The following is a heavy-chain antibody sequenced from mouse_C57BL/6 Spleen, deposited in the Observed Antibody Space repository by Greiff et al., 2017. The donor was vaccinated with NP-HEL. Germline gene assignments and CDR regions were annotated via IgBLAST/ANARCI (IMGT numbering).Heavy chain of an antibody. CDR2: IDPSASYT. J-gene: IGHJ4*01. CDR1: GYTFTSYW. V-gene: IGHV1-69*01. CDR3: ARGDYYGSRYRYYARDY. Sequence: QVQLQQPGAELVMPGASVKLSCKASGYTFTSYWMHWVKQRPGQGLEWIGEIDPSASYTNYNQKFKGKSTLTVDKSSSTAYMQLSSLTSEDSAVYYCARGDYYGSRYRYYARDYWGQGTSVTVSS. D-gene: IGHD1-1*01.